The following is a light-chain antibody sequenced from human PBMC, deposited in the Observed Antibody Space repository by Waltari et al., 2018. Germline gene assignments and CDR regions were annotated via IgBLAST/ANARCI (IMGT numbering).Light chain of an antibody. CDR3: QQYNNWPPQAA. Sequence: EIVMTQSPATLSVSPGDSATLPCRASQSVSTNLAGYQQKPGQAPRLLMYGASTRATDIPARFSGSGSGTEFTLTISSLQPEDFAIYYCQQYNNWPPQAAFGQGTKLEIK. J-gene: IGKJ2*01. CDR1: QSVSTN. CDR2: GAS. V-gene: IGKV3-15*01.